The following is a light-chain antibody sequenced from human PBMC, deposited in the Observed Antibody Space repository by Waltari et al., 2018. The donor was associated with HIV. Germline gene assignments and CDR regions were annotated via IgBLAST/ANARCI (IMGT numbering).Light chain of an antibody. CDR3: QSADTSDTYYV. V-gene: IGLV3-25*03. CDR1: SLSDQY. CDR2: KDT. Sequence: SYELTQPPSVSVSPGQTARITCSGDSLSDQYVYWYQQKPGQAPVLVMYKDTEMPSGIPQRFFGSTSGTTVTLTIDGVQAEDEADYYCQSADTSDTYYVFGSGTHVTVL. J-gene: IGLJ1*01.